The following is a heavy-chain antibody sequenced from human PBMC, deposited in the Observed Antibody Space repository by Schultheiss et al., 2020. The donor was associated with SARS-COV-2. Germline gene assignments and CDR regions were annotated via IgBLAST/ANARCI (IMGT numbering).Heavy chain of an antibody. CDR1: GGSISSYY. V-gene: IGHV4-59*01. D-gene: IGHD6-19*01. J-gene: IGHJ5*02. CDR3: ARDRGGWRYNWFDP. CDR2: IYASGST. Sequence: SETLSLTCTVSGGSISSYYWSWIRQPPGKGLEWIGRIYASGSTYYNPSLKSRVTISVDTSKNQFSLKLSSVTAADTAVYYCARDRGGWRYNWFDPWGQGTLVTVSS.